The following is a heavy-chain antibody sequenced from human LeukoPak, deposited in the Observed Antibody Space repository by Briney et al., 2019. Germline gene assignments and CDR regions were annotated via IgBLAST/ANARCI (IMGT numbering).Heavy chain of an antibody. CDR3: ARGGYCSSSVCYSLNAFDI. V-gene: IGHV3-30*03. D-gene: IGHD2-2*01. J-gene: IGHJ3*02. CDR2: LSYDGRDK. Sequence: GGSLRLSCAASGFTFSSFGMHWVRQAPGKGLEWVAVLSYDGRDKHDADSVKGRFTISRDNAKNSLYLQMNSLRAEDTAVYYCARGGYCSSSVCYSLNAFDIWGQGTMFTVSS. CDR1: GFTFSSFG.